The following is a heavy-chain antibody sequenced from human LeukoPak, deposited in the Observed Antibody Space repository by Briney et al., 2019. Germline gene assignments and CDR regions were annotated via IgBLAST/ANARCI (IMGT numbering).Heavy chain of an antibody. CDR3: ARHHATSNCFDP. J-gene: IGHJ5*02. V-gene: IGHV4-39*01. Sequence: TFSSNWMYWIRQAPGKGLEWIGNIYHSGITYYTPSFESRVTMTVDTSRNQFSLKLNSLTAADTAVYYCARHHATSNCFDPWGQGILVTVSS. CDR1: TFSSNW. CDR2: IYHSGIT.